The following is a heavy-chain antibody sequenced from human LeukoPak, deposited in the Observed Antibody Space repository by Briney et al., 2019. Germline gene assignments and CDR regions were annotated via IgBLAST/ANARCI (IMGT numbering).Heavy chain of an antibody. Sequence: GESLKISCKDSGYSFTNYWIGWVRQMPGKGLEWMGIIHSADSNTKYSPSFQGQVTISADKSISTAYLQWSGLKASDTAMYYCAGARHGNYRWDYWGQGTLVTVSS. D-gene: IGHD4-17*01. V-gene: IGHV5-51*01. CDR1: GYSFTNYW. CDR3: AGARHGNYRWDY. CDR2: IHSADSNT. J-gene: IGHJ4*02.